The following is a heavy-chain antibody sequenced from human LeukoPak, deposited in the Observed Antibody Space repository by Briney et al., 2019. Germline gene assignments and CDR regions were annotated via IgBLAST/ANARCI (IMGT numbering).Heavy chain of an antibody. CDR2: IYYSGST. Sequence: RPSETLSLTCTVSGGSISSSSYYWGWIRLPPGKGLEWIGSIYYSGSTYYNPSLKSRVTISVDTSKNQFSLKLSSVTAADTAVYYCAEEGGDYWGQGTLVTVSS. V-gene: IGHV4-39*01. J-gene: IGHJ4*02. CDR1: GGSISSSSYY. CDR3: AEEGGDY. D-gene: IGHD3-16*01.